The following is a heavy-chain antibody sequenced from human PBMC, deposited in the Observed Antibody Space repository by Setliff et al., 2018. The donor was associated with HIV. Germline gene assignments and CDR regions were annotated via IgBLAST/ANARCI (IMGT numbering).Heavy chain of an antibody. V-gene: IGHV4-59*01. D-gene: IGHD5-18*01. J-gene: IGHJ5*02. CDR2: VYYIGNT. CDR3: ARRGAAMVLNWFDP. CDR1: GGSINNYH. Sequence: SETLSLTCTVSGGSINNYHWSWVRQPPGKGLEWIAYVYYIGNTNYNPSLKSRVTVSVDTSKNQFSLKLTSVAAADTAVYYCARRGAAMVLNWFDPWGQGTLVTVSS.